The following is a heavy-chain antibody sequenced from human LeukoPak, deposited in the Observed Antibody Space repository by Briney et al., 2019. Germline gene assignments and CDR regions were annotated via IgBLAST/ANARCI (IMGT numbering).Heavy chain of an antibody. V-gene: IGHV4-34*01. CDR1: GGSFSGYY. D-gene: IGHD1-26*01. CDR3: ARDHYNESWFKY. Sequence: SETLSLTCAVYGGSFSGYYWSWIRQPPGKGLEWIGEINHTGSTSYNPSLKSRVTISVDTSKNQLSLKLTSVTAADTAIYYCARDHYNESWFKYWGQGTLVTVSS. CDR2: INHTGST. J-gene: IGHJ4*02.